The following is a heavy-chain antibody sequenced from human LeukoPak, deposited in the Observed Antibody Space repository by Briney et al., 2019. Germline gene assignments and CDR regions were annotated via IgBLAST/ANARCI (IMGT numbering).Heavy chain of an antibody. CDR2: IGTTGTST. CDR1: GITFSNYA. CDR3: AKSTVRMAAAGDFDY. J-gene: IGHJ4*02. Sequence: GGSLRISCAASGITFSNYAMSWVRLAPGRGLEWVSGIGTTGTSTYYADSVKGRFTISRDNSWNTLYLQMNSLRADDTAVYYCAKSTVRMAAAGDFDYWGQGTLVTVSS. V-gene: IGHV3-23*01. D-gene: IGHD6-13*01.